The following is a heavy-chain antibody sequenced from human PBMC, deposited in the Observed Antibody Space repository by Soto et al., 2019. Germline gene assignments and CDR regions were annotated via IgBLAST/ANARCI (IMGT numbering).Heavy chain of an antibody. CDR3: ARTDCGGDCYRGPYYFDY. J-gene: IGHJ4*02. CDR2: ISAYNGNT. D-gene: IGHD2-21*02. Sequence: ASVKVSCKASGYTFTSYGISWVRQAPGQGLEWMGWISAYNGNTNYAQKLQGRVTMTTDTSTSTAYMELRSLRSEDTAVYYCARTDCGGDCYRGPYYFDYWGQGTLVTVSS. CDR1: GYTFTSYG. V-gene: IGHV1-18*01.